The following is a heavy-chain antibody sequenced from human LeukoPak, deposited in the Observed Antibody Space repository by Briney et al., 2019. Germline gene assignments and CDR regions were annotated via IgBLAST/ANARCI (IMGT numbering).Heavy chain of an antibody. J-gene: IGHJ4*02. D-gene: IGHD4-17*01. CDR3: AREVYGDYTVDY. CDR2: IIPIFGTA. CDR1: GYTFTSYD. V-gene: IGHV1-69*13. Sequence: ASVKVSCKASGYTFTSYDINWVRQATGQGLEWMGGIIPIFGTANYAQKFQGRVTITADESTSTAYMELSSLRSEDTAVYYCAREVYGDYTVDYWGQGTLVTVSS.